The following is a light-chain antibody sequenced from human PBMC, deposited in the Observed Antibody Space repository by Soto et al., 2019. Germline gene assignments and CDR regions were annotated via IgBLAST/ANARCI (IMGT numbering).Light chain of an antibody. Sequence: QSVLTQPPSVSGAPGQRVTISCTGSRSNIGAGSDVHWYQQLPGTAPKLLIYVSTNRPSGVPDRFSGSKSGTSASLAITGLQAADEDDYYCQSYDSSLSAWVFGGGTKVTVL. J-gene: IGLJ3*02. CDR3: QSYDSSLSAWV. CDR1: RSNIGAGSD. CDR2: VST. V-gene: IGLV1-40*01.